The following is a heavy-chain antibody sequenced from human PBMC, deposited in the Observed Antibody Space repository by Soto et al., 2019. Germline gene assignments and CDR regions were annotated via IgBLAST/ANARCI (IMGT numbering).Heavy chain of an antibody. J-gene: IGHJ3*02. V-gene: IGHV3-72*01. CDR2: TRNKANSYTT. CDR3: AITGGKDAFDI. D-gene: IGHD2-15*01. CDR1: GFTFSDHY. Sequence: GGSLRLSCAASGFTFSDHYMDWVRQAPGKGLEWVGRTRNKANSYTTEYAASVKGRFTISRDDSKNSLYLQMNSLKTEDTAMYYCAITGGKDAFDIWGQGTMVTVSS.